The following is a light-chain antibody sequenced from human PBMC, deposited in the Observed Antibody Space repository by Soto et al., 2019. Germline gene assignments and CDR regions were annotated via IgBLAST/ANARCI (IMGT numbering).Light chain of an antibody. CDR2: VYSDGSH. J-gene: IGLJ2*01. CDR3: QTWGTGIVL. Sequence: QLVLTQSPSASASLGASVKLTCTLSSGHSSYGISWHQQQPEKGPRYLMKVYSDGSHSKGDGVPDRFSGSSSGAQRYLTISSLQSEDEADYYCQTWGTGIVLFGGGTKLTVL. V-gene: IGLV4-69*01. CDR1: SGHSSYG.